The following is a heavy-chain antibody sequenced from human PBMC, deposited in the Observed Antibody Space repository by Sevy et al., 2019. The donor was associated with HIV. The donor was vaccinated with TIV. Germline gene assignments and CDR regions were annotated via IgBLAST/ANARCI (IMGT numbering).Heavy chain of an antibody. V-gene: IGHV3-7*01. CDR2: MKQDGSEE. D-gene: IGHD5-18*01. J-gene: IGHJ4*01. CDR3: VREGLGGYSYSLDY. Sequence: GSLRLSCAASGFSFSIYWMSWVRQAPGKGLEWVATMKQDGSEEDYVDSVKGRFTISRDNAKNPLFLQMNSLSAEDRAVYYCVREGLGGYSYSLDYWGHGTLVTVSS. CDR1: GFSFSIYW.